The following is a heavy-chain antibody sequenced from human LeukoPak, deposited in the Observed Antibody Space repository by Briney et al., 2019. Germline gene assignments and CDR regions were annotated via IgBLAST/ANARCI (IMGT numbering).Heavy chain of an antibody. Sequence: QSRGSLRLSCAASGFTFSSYAMSWVRQAPGKGLEWVSAISGSGGSTYYADSVKGRFTISRDNSKNTLYLQMNSLRAEDTAVYYCAKDLYGYVSNWFDPWGQGTLVTVSS. CDR3: AKDLYGYVSNWFDP. D-gene: IGHD5-12*01. V-gene: IGHV3-23*01. CDR2: ISGSGGST. J-gene: IGHJ5*02. CDR1: GFTFSSYA.